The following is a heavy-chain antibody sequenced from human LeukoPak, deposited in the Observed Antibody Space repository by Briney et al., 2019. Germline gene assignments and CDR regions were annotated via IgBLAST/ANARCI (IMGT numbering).Heavy chain of an antibody. V-gene: IGHV3-53*01. CDR3: ARAPPYYYDSSGYLFGEAFDI. CDR2: IYSGGCT. J-gene: IGHJ3*02. Sequence: GGSLRLSCAASGFTASSNYMSWVRQAPGKGLEWVSVIYSGGCTYYADSVKGRFTISRDNSKNTLYLQMNSLRAEDTAVYYCARAPPYYYDSSGYLFGEAFDIWGQGTMVTVSS. CDR1: GFTASSNY. D-gene: IGHD3-22*01.